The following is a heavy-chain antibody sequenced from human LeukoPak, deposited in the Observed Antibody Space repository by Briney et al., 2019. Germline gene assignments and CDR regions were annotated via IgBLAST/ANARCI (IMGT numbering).Heavy chain of an antibody. CDR2: VSYDGRNN. Sequence: PGGSLRLSCAASGFTFSSFPMHWVRQAPGKGLEWVAIVSYDGRNNHYADSVKGRFTISRDNSKNTLYLQMNNLRSEDTAVYYCARDHCDSTNCYYQYYMDVWGKGTTVTVSS. D-gene: IGHD2-2*01. J-gene: IGHJ6*03. CDR3: ARDHCDSTNCYYQYYMDV. CDR1: GFTFSSFP. V-gene: IGHV3-30*04.